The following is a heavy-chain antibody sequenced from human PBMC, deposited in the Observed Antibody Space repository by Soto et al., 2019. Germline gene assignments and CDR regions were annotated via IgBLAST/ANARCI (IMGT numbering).Heavy chain of an antibody. J-gene: IGHJ4*02. Sequence: KPSETLSLTCTVSGGSISSYYWSWIRQPPGKGLEWIGYIYYSGSTNYNPSLKSRVTISVDTSKNQFSLKLSSVTAADTAVYYCARAKRHYYDSSGYQNYFDYWGQGTLVTVSS. D-gene: IGHD3-22*01. CDR3: ARAKRHYYDSSGYQNYFDY. CDR2: IYYSGST. V-gene: IGHV4-59*01. CDR1: GGSISSYY.